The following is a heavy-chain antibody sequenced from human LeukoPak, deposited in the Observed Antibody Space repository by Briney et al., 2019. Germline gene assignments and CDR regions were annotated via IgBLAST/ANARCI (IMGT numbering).Heavy chain of an antibody. CDR2: IDPSDSYT. Sequence: GESLKISCKGSGYSFTSYWISWVRQMPGKGLEWMGRIDPSDSYTNYSPSFQGHVTISADKSISTAYLQWSSLKASDTAMHYCARRIGYSGWFDPWGQGTLVTVSS. V-gene: IGHV5-10-1*01. CDR3: ARRIGYSGWFDP. D-gene: IGHD5-18*01. CDR1: GYSFTSYW. J-gene: IGHJ5*02.